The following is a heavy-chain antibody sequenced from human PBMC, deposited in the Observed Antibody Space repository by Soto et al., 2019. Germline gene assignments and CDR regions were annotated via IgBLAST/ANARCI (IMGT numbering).Heavy chain of an antibody. CDR2: IIPIFGTA. D-gene: IGHD5-18*01. Sequence: GASVKVSCKASGGTFRSYSISWVLQAPGQGLEWMGGIIPIFGTANYAQKFQGRVTITADESTSTAYMELSSLRSEDTAVYYCAFTWIQRSYYGMDVWGQGTTVTVSS. J-gene: IGHJ6*02. CDR3: AFTWIQRSYYGMDV. CDR1: GGTFRSYS. V-gene: IGHV1-69*13.